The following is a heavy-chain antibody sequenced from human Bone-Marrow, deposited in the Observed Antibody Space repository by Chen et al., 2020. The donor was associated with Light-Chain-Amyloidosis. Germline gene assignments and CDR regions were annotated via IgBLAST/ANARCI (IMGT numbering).Heavy chain of an antibody. CDR3: AKDRCTSISCSDFDY. Sequence: EVQLVESGGGLVQPGGSLRLSCEASGFTLSNYWMHWVRQAPGQGLVWVARVKTDGSTTAYADSVKGRFTISRDNAKNTLYLQMNSLRAEDTAVYYCAKDRCTSISCSDFDYWGQGTLVTVSS. V-gene: IGHV3-74*03. D-gene: IGHD2-2*01. CDR1: GFTLSNYW. CDR2: VKTDGSTT. J-gene: IGHJ4*02.